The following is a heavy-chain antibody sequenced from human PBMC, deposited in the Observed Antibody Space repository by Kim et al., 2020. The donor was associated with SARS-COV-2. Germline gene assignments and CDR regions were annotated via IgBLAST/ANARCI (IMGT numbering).Heavy chain of an antibody. CDR2: ISSSSSYI. Sequence: GGSLRLSCAASGFTFSSYSRNWVRQAPGKGLEWVSSISSSSSYIYYADSVKGRFTISRENAKNSLYLQMNSLRAEDTAVYYCARTRDSGWSYFDYWGQGTLVTVSS. CDR1: GFTFSSYS. J-gene: IGHJ4*02. V-gene: IGHV3-21*01. D-gene: IGHD6-19*01. CDR3: ARTRDSGWSYFDY.